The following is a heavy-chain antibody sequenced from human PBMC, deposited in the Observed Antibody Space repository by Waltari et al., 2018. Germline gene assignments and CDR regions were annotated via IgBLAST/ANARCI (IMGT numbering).Heavy chain of an antibody. D-gene: IGHD4-17*01. Sequence: YWSWIRQPPGKGLEWIGYIYYSGSTNYNPSLKSRVTISVDTSKNQFSLKLSSVTAADTAVYYCARERDGALDYWGQGTLVTVSS. CDR1: Y. CDR2: IYYSGST. J-gene: IGHJ4*02. CDR3: ARERDGALDY. V-gene: IGHV4-59*01.